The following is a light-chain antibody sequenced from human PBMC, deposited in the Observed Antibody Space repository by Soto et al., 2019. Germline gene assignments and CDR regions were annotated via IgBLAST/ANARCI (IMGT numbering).Light chain of an antibody. CDR2: GAS. V-gene: IGKV1-5*03. Sequence: DIQMTQSPSSLSASVGDRVTITCRASQSISSYLNWYQQKPGKAPKLLIYGASGLESGVPPRFSGSGSGTEFTLTIDSLQPDDFATYYCQHYFGYLWTFGQGTKVDIK. CDR3: QHYFGYLWT. J-gene: IGKJ1*01. CDR1: QSISSY.